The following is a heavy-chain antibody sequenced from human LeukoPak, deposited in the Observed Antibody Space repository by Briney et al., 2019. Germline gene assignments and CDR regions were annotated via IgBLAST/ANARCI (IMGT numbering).Heavy chain of an antibody. Sequence: GGSLRLSCAASGFTFSSYSMNWVRQAPGKGLEWVSYISSSSSTIYYADSVKGRFTISRDNAKNSLYLQMNSLRDEDTAEYYCARDRDDILTGYPWFDPWGQGTLVTVSS. D-gene: IGHD3-9*01. CDR3: ARDRDDILTGYPWFDP. V-gene: IGHV3-48*02. J-gene: IGHJ5*02. CDR1: GFTFSSYS. CDR2: ISSSSSTI.